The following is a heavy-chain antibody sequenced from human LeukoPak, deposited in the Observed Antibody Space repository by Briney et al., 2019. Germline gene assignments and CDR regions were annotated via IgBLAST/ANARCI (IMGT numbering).Heavy chain of an antibody. D-gene: IGHD3-16*01. Sequence: SVKVSCKASGGTFSSCAISWVRQAPGQGLEWMGGIIPIFGTANYAQKFQGRVTITADESTSTAYMELSSLRSEDTAVYYCAREVTIGNWFDPWGQGTLVTVSS. CDR2: IIPIFGTA. CDR3: AREVTIGNWFDP. V-gene: IGHV1-69*01. J-gene: IGHJ5*02. CDR1: GGTFSSCA.